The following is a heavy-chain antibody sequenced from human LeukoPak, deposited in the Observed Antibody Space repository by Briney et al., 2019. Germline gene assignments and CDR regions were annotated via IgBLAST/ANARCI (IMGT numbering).Heavy chain of an antibody. D-gene: IGHD2-2*01. V-gene: IGHV4-34*01. J-gene: IGHJ4*02. Sequence: PSETLSLTCAVYGGSFSGYYWSWIRQPPGKGLEWIGEINHSGSTNYNPSLKSRVTILVDTSKNQFSLKLSSVTAADTAVYYCAREANRDCSSTSCFFDYWGQGTLVTVSS. CDR2: INHSGST. CDR1: GGSFSGYY. CDR3: AREANRDCSSTSCFFDY.